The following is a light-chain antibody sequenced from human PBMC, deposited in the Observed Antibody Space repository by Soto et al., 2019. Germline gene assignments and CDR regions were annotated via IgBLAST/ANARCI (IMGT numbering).Light chain of an antibody. J-gene: IGLJ1*01. CDR3: SAYPGSSPSYV. CDR1: SRDVGTYAY. Sequence: QSALTQPASVSGSPGQSITISCTGTSRDVGTYAYVSWYQHHPGKAPQLIIYDVSNRPSGVSHRFSGSKSGNTASLTISGLLSEDEADYFCSAYPGSSPSYVFGTGTKLTVL. V-gene: IGLV2-14*03. CDR2: DVS.